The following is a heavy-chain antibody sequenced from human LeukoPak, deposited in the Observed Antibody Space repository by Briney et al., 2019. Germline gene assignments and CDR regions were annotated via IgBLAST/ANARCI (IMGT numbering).Heavy chain of an antibody. V-gene: IGHV3-30*03. CDR1: GFTFSSYG. CDR3: ARAYIVGGTYLDY. CDR2: ISYDGSNK. Sequence: GGSLRLSCAASGFTFSSYGMHWVRQAPGKGLEWVAVISYDGSNKYYADSAKGRFTISRDNSKNTLYLQMNSLRAEDTAVYYCARAYIVGGTYLDYWGQGTLVTVSS. D-gene: IGHD1-26*01. J-gene: IGHJ4*02.